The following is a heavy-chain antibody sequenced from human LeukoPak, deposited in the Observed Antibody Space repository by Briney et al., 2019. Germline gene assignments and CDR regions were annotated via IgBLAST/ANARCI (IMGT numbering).Heavy chain of an antibody. CDR2: MNPNGGNT. J-gene: IGHJ6*03. CDR3: ARGGYDILTGYGAYYYYYMDV. D-gene: IGHD3-9*01. CDR1: GYTFTSYD. V-gene: IGHV1-8*01. Sequence: GASVKVSCKASGYTFTSYDINWVRQATGQELEWMGWMNPNGGNTGYAQKFQGRVTMTRNTSISTAYMELSSLRSEDTAVYYCARGGYDILTGYGAYYYYYMDVWGKGTTVTVSS.